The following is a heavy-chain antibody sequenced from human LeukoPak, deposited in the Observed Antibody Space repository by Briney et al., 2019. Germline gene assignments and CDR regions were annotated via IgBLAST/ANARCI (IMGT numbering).Heavy chain of an antibody. J-gene: IGHJ4*02. V-gene: IGHV1-2*02. D-gene: IGHD6-19*01. CDR1: GYTFTTFY. CDR2: INPNSIDT. Sequence: ASVKVSCKAFGYTFTTFYIHWVQQAPGQGLEWMGWINPNSIDTNDAQKFQGRVTMTRDTSISTAYMELSGLTSDDTAIYYCARGGYNGWSTLDYWGQGTLVTVSS. CDR3: ARGGYNGWSTLDY.